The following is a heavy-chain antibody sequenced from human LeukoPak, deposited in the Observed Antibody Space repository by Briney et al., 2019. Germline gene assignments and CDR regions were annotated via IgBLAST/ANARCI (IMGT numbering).Heavy chain of an antibody. CDR2: IYHSGST. J-gene: IGHJ4*02. V-gene: IGHV4-4*02. D-gene: IGHD3-22*01. CDR3: ARARGPILVLGYYFDY. CDR1: GFTFSSYSM. Sequence: GSLRLSCAASGFTFSSYSMNWVRQPPGKGLEWIGEIYHSGSTNYNPSLKSRVTISVDKSKNQFSLKLSSVTAADTAVYYCARARGPILVLGYYFDYWGQGTLVTVSS.